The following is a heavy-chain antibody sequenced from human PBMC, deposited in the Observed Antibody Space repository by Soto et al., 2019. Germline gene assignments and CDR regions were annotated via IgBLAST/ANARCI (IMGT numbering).Heavy chain of an antibody. J-gene: IGHJ5*02. D-gene: IGHD3-3*01. Sequence: SETLSLTCTVSGSSMTSYYWTWVRQPAGKGLGWIGRVYSSGGTHYNPSLKSRVTISLDTSKNQFSLRLLSVTDADTAVYFCARGQRFSDWFDPWGQGTLVTVSS. V-gene: IGHV4-4*07. CDR3: ARGQRFSDWFDP. CDR1: GSSMTSYY. CDR2: VYSSGGT.